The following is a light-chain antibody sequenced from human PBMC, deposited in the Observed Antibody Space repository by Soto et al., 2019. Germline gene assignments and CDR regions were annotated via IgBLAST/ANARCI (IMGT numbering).Light chain of an antibody. V-gene: IGLV2-14*01. CDR2: EVS. CDR1: SSDVGGYNY. CDR3: SSYTSSSTSVV. Sequence: QSALTQPASVSGSPGQSITISCTGTSSDVGGYNYVSWYQQHPGKAPKLMIYEVSDRPSGVSNRFSGSKSGNTASLTISGLRAEDEAYYYCSSYTSSSTSVVFGGGTKLTVL. J-gene: IGLJ2*01.